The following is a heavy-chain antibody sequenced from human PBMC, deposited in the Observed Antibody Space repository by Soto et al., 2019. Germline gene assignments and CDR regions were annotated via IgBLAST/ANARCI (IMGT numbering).Heavy chain of an antibody. J-gene: IGHJ6*02. V-gene: IGHV1-69*12. Sequence: QVKLVQSGAEVKKPGSSVKVSCKASGGTFSSYAISWVRQAPGQGLEWMGGIIRIFGTADYALKFQGRVTITADESTSTAYMELSSLKYEDTAVYYCAGHSSGVPGYYYGMDVCDQGTTVTVSS. CDR2: IIRIFGTA. CDR1: GGTFSSYA. CDR3: AGHSSGVPGYYYGMDV. D-gene: IGHD3-22*01.